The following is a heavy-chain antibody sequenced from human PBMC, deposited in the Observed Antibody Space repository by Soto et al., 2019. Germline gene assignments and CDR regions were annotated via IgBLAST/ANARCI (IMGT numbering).Heavy chain of an antibody. D-gene: IGHD2-15*01. CDR3: ARGWYYFDV. Sequence: SETLSLTCDVSVEPMTGGYYWGWIRQSPGKGLEWIGSIYYGGTTYYNPSLRSRLAISIDTSKNQFSLGLSSVTAADTALYYCARGWYYFDVWGQGSLVTVSS. V-gene: IGHV4-38-2*01. CDR2: IYYGGTT. CDR1: VEPMTGGYY. J-gene: IGHJ4*02.